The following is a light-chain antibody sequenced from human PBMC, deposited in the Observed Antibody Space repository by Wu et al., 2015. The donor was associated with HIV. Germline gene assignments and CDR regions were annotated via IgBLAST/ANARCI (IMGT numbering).Light chain of an antibody. V-gene: IGKV3-20*01. Sequence: EIVLTQSPDTLSLSPGERATLSCRASLSVNSNYLAWYQQKPGQAPRLLIFGAANRATGIPDRFSGSGSGADFTLTISRLEPEDFAVYYCQQYGSSPYSFGQGTKLEIK. CDR2: GAA. J-gene: IGKJ2*03. CDR1: LSVNSNY. CDR3: QQYGSSPYS.